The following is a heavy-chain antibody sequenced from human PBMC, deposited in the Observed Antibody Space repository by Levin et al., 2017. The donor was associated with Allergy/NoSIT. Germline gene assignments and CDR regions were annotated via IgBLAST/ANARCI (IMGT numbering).Heavy chain of an antibody. V-gene: IGHV4-34*01. CDR2: INHSGST. J-gene: IGHJ4*02. Sequence: SETLSLTCAVYGGSFSGYYWSWIRQPPGKGLEWIGEINHSGSTNYNPSLKSRVTISVDTSKNQFSLKLSSVTAADTAVYYCARGHENGGLWFGESPLFDYWGQGTLVTVSS. D-gene: IGHD3-10*01. CDR3: ARGHENGGLWFGESPLFDY. CDR1: GGSFSGYY.